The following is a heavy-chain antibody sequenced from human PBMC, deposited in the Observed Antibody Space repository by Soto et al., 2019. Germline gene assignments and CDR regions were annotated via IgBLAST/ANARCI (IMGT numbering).Heavy chain of an antibody. CDR1: GFTFSSYW. V-gene: IGHV3-7*01. Sequence: EVQLVESGGGLVQPGGSLRLSCAASGFTFSSYWMSWVRQAPGKGLEWVANIKQDGSEKYYVDSVKGRFTISRDNAKNSLYLQMNSLRAEDTAVYYCARETRVVVVAASGPAPPDAFDIWGQGTMVPVSS. D-gene: IGHD2-15*01. CDR2: IKQDGSEK. CDR3: ARETRVVVVAASGPAPPDAFDI. J-gene: IGHJ3*02.